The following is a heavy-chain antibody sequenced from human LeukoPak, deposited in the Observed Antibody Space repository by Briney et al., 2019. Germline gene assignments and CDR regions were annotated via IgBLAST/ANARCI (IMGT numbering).Heavy chain of an antibody. CDR1: GYTFTSYD. Sequence: ASVKVSCKASGYTFTSYDINWVRQATGQGLEWMGWMNPNSGNTGYAQKFQGRVTMTRNTSISTAYMELSSLRSGDTAVYYCARGLESIAVAGTSFQHWGQGTLVTVSS. J-gene: IGHJ1*01. CDR2: MNPNSGNT. V-gene: IGHV1-8*01. CDR3: ARGLESIAVAGTSFQH. D-gene: IGHD6-19*01.